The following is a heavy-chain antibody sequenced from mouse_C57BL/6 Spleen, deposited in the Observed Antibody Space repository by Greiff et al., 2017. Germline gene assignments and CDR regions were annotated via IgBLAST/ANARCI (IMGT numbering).Heavy chain of an antibody. CDR2: INPNNGGT. CDR3: ARSPDYNGSSSYFDY. Sequence: VQLQQSGPELVKPGASVKIPCKASGYTFTDYNMDWVKQSHGKSLEWIGDINPNNGGTIYNQKFKGKATLTVDKSSSTAYMELRSLTSEDTAVYYCARSPDYNGSSSYFDYWGQGTTLTVSS. CDR1: GYTFTDYN. V-gene: IGHV1-18*01. J-gene: IGHJ2*01. D-gene: IGHD1-1*01.